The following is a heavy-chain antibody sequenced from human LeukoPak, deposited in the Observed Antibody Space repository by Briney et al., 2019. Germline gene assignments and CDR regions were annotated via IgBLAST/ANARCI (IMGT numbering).Heavy chain of an antibody. D-gene: IGHD5-12*01. Sequence: PSETLSLTCTVSGGSISSSSYYWGWIRQPPGKGLEWIGSIYYSGSTYYNPSLKSRVTISVDTSKNQFSLKLSSVTAADTAVYYCAILSGYAYNFDYWGQGTLVTVSS. J-gene: IGHJ4*02. CDR1: GGSISSSSYY. CDR2: IYYSGST. V-gene: IGHV4-39*07. CDR3: AILSGYAYNFDY.